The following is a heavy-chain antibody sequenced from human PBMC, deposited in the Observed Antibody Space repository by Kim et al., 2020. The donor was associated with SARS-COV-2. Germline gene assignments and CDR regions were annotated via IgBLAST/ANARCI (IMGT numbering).Heavy chain of an antibody. D-gene: IGHD3-16*01. Sequence: GGSLRLSCAVSGFTFSSYWMHWVRQAPGKGLVWVSRINSDGSSTSYADSVKSRFTISRDNAKNTLYLQMNSLRAEDTAVYYCARERTYDYAWGSPDYWGEGNLVTVSS. V-gene: IGHV3-74*01. CDR1: GFTFSSYW. CDR2: INSDGSST. J-gene: IGHJ4*02. CDR3: ARERTYDYAWGSPDY.